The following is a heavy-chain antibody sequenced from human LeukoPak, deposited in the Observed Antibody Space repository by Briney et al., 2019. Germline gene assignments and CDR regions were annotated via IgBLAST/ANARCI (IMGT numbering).Heavy chain of an antibody. CDR2: TYYRSTWYN. CDR1: GDSVSSDSVT. Sequence: SQTLSLTCAISGDSVSSDSVTWNWIRQSPSRGLEWLGRTYYRSTWYNDYAVSVRGRITVNPDTSKNQFSLHLNSVTPEDTAVYYCARRLTQYDCYDPWGQGILVTVSS. J-gene: IGHJ5*02. CDR3: ARRLTQYDCYDP. V-gene: IGHV6-1*01. D-gene: IGHD2-2*01.